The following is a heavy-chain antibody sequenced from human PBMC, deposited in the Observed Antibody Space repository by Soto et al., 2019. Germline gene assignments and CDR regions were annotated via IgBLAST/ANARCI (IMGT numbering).Heavy chain of an antibody. D-gene: IGHD4-17*01. CDR2: ISGSGGST. CDR3: AKDRTYGLFDY. CDR1: GFTFSSYA. J-gene: IGHJ4*02. V-gene: IGHV3-23*01. Sequence: GGAQRVSCAASGFTFSSYAMSWFRQAPGKGLEWVSAISGSGGSTYYADSVKGRFTISRDNSKNTLYLQMNSLRAEDTAVYYCAKDRTYGLFDYWGQGTLVTVSS.